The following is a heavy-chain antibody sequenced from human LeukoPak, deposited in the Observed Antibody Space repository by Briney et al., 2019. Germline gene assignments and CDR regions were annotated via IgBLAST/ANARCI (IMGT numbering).Heavy chain of an antibody. CDR1: GFTFSDYN. V-gene: IGHV3-48*04. CDR2: ITISTGII. Sequence: PGGSLRLSSAASGFTFSDYNMNWVRQAPGKGLEWVAYITISTGIIYYADSVKGRFTISRDNAKNSLYLQMNSLRAEDTAVYYCAREYYGSGAAFDIWGQGTMVTVSS. J-gene: IGHJ3*02. CDR3: AREYYGSGAAFDI. D-gene: IGHD3-10*01.